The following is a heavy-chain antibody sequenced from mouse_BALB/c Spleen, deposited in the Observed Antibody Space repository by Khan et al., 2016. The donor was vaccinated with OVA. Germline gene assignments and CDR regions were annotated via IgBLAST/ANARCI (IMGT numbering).Heavy chain of an antibody. D-gene: IGHD4-1*01. CDR1: GFTFSSYS. V-gene: IGHV5-6*01. CDR3: ADHITGSFAY. Sequence: EVELVESGRDLVKPGGSLKLSCAAPGFTFSSYSMSWVRQTPDKRLEWVASISSGGDYTYYPDSVKGRFTISRDNAKNTLYLQMSDLKSEDTAMYYCADHITGSFAYWGQGTLVTVSA. J-gene: IGHJ3*01. CDR2: ISSGGDYT.